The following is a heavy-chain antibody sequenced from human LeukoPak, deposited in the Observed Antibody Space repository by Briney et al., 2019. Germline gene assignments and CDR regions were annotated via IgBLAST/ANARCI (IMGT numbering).Heavy chain of an antibody. V-gene: IGHV4-4*07. Sequence: PSETLSLTCTVSGGSISSYYWGWIRQPAGKGLEWIGRIYTSGSTNYNPSLKSRVTMSVDTSKNQFSLKLSSVTAADTAVYYCARDKNGLWFGELLMGSWFDPWGQGTLVTVSS. CDR3: ARDKNGLWFGELLMGSWFDP. D-gene: IGHD3-10*01. J-gene: IGHJ5*02. CDR1: GGSISSYY. CDR2: IYTSGST.